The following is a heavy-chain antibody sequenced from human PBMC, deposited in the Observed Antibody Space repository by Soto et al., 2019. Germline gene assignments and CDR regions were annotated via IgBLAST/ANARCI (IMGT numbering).Heavy chain of an antibody. Sequence: SETLSLTCTVSGGSVNSDNFYWSWIRQPPGRGLEWIGYIYYTGSTSYNPSLKSRVTISIDTSRNQFSLKLSSVTAADTTVYYCAREFSNSPEAFDSWGQGSLVTVSS. V-gene: IGHV4-61*01. D-gene: IGHD6-6*01. J-gene: IGHJ4*02. CDR3: AREFSNSPEAFDS. CDR2: IYYTGST. CDR1: GGSVNSDNFY.